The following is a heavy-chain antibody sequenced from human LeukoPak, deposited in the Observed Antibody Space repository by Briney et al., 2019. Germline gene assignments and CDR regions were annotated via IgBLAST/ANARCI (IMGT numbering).Heavy chain of an antibody. CDR1: GFTFSSYA. J-gene: IGHJ1*01. Sequence: PGGSLRLSCAASGFTFSSYAMHWVRQAPGKGLEWVAVISYDGSNKYYADSVKGRFTISRDNSKNTLYLQMNSLRAEDTAVYYCARDMVRGVINAEYFQHWGQGTLVTVSS. V-gene: IGHV3-30-3*01. CDR3: ARDMVRGVINAEYFQH. CDR2: ISYDGSNK. D-gene: IGHD3-10*01.